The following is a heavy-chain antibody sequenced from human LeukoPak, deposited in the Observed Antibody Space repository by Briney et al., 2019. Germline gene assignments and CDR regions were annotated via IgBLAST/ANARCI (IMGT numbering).Heavy chain of an antibody. CDR2: IYENGGTT. Sequence: GGSLRLSCVGSGFTFRSHAMSWVRQAPEKGLEFVSGIYENGGTTYYADSVKGRFSISRDNSKNTLYLQVNSLRAEDTAVYYCAKTVIDTTHFDCWGQGTLVTVSP. V-gene: IGHV3-23*01. D-gene: IGHD1-1*01. CDR1: GFTFRSHA. J-gene: IGHJ4*02. CDR3: AKTVIDTTHFDC.